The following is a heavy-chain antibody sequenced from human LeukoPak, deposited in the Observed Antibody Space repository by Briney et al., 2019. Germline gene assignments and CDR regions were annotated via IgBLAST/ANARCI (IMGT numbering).Heavy chain of an antibody. Sequence: GASVKVSCKASGYTFTSSAVKWVRQARGKRGEGRGWIVVCSGKTNYAQKFQERVTITRDMSTSTAYMELSSLRSEDTAVYYCAAGSSSFDYWGQGTLVTVSS. CDR3: AAGSSSFDY. J-gene: IGHJ4*02. D-gene: IGHD6-13*01. CDR2: IVVCSGKT. V-gene: IGHV1-58*01. CDR1: GYTFTSSA.